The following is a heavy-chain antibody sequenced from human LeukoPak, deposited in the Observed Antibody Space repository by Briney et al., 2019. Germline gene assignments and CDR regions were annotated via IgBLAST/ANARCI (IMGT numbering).Heavy chain of an antibody. CDR1: GYTFTGYY. CDR2: INPNSGGT. Sequence: GASVKVSCKASGYTFTGYYMHWVRQAPGQGLEWMGWINPNSGGTNYAQKFQGWVTMTRDTSISTAYMELSRLRSDDTAVYYCARGGGYCSSTSCYAFDYWGQGTLVTVSS. J-gene: IGHJ4*02. V-gene: IGHV1-2*04. D-gene: IGHD2-2*01. CDR3: ARGGGYCSSTSCYAFDY.